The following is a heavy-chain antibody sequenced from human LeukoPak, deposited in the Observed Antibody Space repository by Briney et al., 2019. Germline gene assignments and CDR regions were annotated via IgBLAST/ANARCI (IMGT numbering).Heavy chain of an antibody. Sequence: PSETLSLTCSVSGDSITNTNYYWGWVPQSPEKNLEWIVSMSFNGNIFYNPSLQSRVTISPDTSKNHFSLNLRSVTAADTAIYYCMRLNTYGLYLDYWGQGRLVTVSS. CDR1: GDSITNTNYY. J-gene: IGHJ4*02. CDR2: MSFNGNI. CDR3: MRLNTYGLYLDY. V-gene: IGHV4-39*07. D-gene: IGHD3-10*01.